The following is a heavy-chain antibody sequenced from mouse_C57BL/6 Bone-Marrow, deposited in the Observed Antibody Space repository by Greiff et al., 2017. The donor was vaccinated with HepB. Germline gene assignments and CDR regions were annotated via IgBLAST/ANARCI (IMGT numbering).Heavy chain of an antibody. J-gene: IGHJ3*01. CDR1: GYSITSGYY. CDR3: AREGYYGSSSAWFAY. Sequence: EVKLMESGPGLVKPSQSLSLTCSVTGYSITSGYYWNWIRQFPGNKLEWMGYISYDGSNNYNPSLKNRISITRDPSKNQFFLKLNSVTTEDTATYYCAREGYYGSSSAWFAYWGQGTLVTVSA. CDR2: ISYDGSN. V-gene: IGHV3-6*01. D-gene: IGHD1-1*01.